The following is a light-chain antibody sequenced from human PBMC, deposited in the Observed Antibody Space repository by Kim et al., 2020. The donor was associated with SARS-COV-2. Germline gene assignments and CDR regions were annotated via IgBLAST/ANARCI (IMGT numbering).Light chain of an antibody. CDR3: QQYSSFSPWT. V-gene: IGKV1-5*01. CDR2: DAS. Sequence: DIQMTQSPSTLSASVGDRVTITCRASQSISSWLAWYQQKPGKAPKLLIYDASSLESGVPSRFSGSGSGTEFTLTISGLQPDDFAIYYCQQYSSFSPWTFGQGTKVEIK. CDR1: QSISSW. J-gene: IGKJ1*01.